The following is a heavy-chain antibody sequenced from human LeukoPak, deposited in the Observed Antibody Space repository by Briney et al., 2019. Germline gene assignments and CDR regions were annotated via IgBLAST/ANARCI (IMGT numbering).Heavy chain of an antibody. CDR1: GYTFTTHG. V-gene: IGHV1-18*01. Sequence: ASVKVSCKASGYTFTTHGIAWVRQAPGQGLEWMGWISAHNGNTNYAQSLQGRVTMTTDTSTNTAYMELRSLRSDDTAVYYCARVRRYYDSSGPGDSWGQGTLVTVSS. D-gene: IGHD3-22*01. CDR3: ARVRRYYDSSGPGDS. J-gene: IGHJ4*02. CDR2: ISAHNGNT.